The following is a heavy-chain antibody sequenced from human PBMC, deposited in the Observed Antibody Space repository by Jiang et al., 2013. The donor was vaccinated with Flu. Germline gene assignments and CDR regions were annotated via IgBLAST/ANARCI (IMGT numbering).Heavy chain of an antibody. V-gene: IGHV3-53*01. Sequence: QLVESGGGLIQPGGSLRLSCAASGFSVSSTYMSWVRQPPGKGLEWVAIIYADGRTFHADSLRGRFTISRDNSKNTLHLQMNSLRTGDTGVYFCATSHFPNNIDSCGQGTLVTVS. D-gene: IGHD1/OR15-1a*01. CDR3: ATSHFPNNIDS. CDR1: GFSVSSTY. CDR2: IYADGRT. J-gene: IGHJ4*02.